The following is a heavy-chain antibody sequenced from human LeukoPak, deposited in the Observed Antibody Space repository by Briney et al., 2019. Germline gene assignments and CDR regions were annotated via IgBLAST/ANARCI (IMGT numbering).Heavy chain of an antibody. D-gene: IGHD3-3*01. J-gene: IGHJ4*02. V-gene: IGHV3-9*01. Sequence: GGSLRLSCAASGFTFDDYGMHWVRRAPGKGLEWVSGISWNSGSIDYADSVKGRFTISRDNAKNSLYLQMNSLRPEDTALYYCAKVEGFWSGYYFYWGQGTLVTVSS. CDR3: AKVEGFWSGYYFY. CDR2: ISWNSGSI. CDR1: GFTFDDYG.